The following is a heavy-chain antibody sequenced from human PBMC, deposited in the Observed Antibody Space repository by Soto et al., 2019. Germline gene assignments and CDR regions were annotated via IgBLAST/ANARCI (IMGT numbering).Heavy chain of an antibody. CDR1: GYTFTGYY. CDR3: ARGGYSYGHYYYYGMDV. J-gene: IGHJ6*02. V-gene: IGHV1-2*04. CDR2: INPNSGGT. D-gene: IGHD5-18*01. Sequence: ASVKVSCKASGYTFTGYYMHWVRQAPGQGLEWMGWINPNSGGTNYAQKFQGWVTMTRDTSISTAYMELSRLRSDDTAVYYCARGGYSYGHYYYYGMDVWGQGTTVTVSS.